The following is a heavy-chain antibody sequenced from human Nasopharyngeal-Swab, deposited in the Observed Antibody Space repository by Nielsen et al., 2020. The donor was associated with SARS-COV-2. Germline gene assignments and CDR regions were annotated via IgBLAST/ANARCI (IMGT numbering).Heavy chain of an antibody. CDR1: GGTFGTYT. CDR3: AREGEEDDGTGWTRGGYFDL. Sequence: SVKVSCKAPGGTFGTYTISWVRHAPGQGLEWRGGIIPLFEKTDYAQRFQGRVTFTADESTTTAYMELSSLGSEDTAVYYCAREGEEDDGTGWTRGGYFDLWGQGSQVTVTS. D-gene: IGHD3/OR15-3a*01. V-gene: IGHV1-69*13. CDR2: IIPLFEKT. J-gene: IGHJ4*02.